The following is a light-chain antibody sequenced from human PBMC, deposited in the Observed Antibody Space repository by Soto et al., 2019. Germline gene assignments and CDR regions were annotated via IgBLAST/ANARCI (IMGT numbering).Light chain of an antibody. V-gene: IGLV2-8*01. CDR2: EVS. Sequence: QSALTQPPSASGSPGQSVTISCTGTGSDVGNYNYVSWYQQHPGKAPKLMIYEVSKRPSGVPDRFSGSKSGNTASLTVSGLQAEDEADYYCSSYAATNNRGVFGPGTKLTVL. J-gene: IGLJ1*01. CDR1: GSDVGNYNY. CDR3: SSYAATNNRGV.